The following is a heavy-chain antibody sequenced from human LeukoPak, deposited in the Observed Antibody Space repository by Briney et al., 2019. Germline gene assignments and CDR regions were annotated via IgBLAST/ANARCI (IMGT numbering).Heavy chain of an antibody. CDR2: ISWNSDSI. CDR3: ASIPGYSSSFDA. CDR1: RFTFDDYA. Sequence: PGRSLRLSCAASRFTFDDYAMYWARQAPGKGLEWGSDISWNSDSIGYADSVKGRFTISRDNAKNSLYLQMNSLRAEDTAVYYCASIPGYSSSFDAWGQGTRVTVSS. V-gene: IGHV3-9*01. J-gene: IGHJ4*02. D-gene: IGHD6-13*01.